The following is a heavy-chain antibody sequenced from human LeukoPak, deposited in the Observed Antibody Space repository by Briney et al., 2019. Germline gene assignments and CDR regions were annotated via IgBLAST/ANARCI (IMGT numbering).Heavy chain of an antibody. J-gene: IGHJ5*02. CDR3: AKGDSGYYYDSSGYLNWFDP. CDR1: RFSFSSYA. CDR2: ISGSGGST. Sequence: GRSLRLSCAASRFSFSSYAMSWVRQAPGKGLEWGSAISGSGGSTYYVDSAKGRFTISRDNSKNTLSLQMNSLRAEDTAVHYCAKGDSGYYYDSSGYLNWFDPWGQGTLVTVSS. D-gene: IGHD3-22*01. V-gene: IGHV3-23*01.